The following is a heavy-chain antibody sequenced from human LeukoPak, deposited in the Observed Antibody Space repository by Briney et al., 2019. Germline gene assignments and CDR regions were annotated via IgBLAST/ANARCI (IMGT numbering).Heavy chain of an antibody. CDR3: ARDRGYTQDY. Sequence: GGSLRLSCAASGFSLSGDWVHWVRQAPGKGLVWVSRINSDGSSTTYADSVKGRFTISRDNAKNTLYLQVNSLRAEDTAVYYCARDRGYTQDYWGQGTLVTVSS. D-gene: IGHD5-12*01. J-gene: IGHJ4*02. CDR1: GFSLSGDW. V-gene: IGHV3-74*01. CDR2: INSDGSST.